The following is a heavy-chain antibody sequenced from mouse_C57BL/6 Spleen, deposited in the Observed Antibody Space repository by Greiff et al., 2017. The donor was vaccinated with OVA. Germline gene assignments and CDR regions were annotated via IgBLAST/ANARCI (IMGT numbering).Heavy chain of an antibody. V-gene: IGHV1-22*01. CDR2: INPNNGGT. J-gene: IGHJ4*01. D-gene: IGHD4-1*01. CDR3: ALGRGYYYAMDY. Sequence: VQLQQSGPELVKPGASVKMSCKASGYTFTDYNMHWVKQSHGKSLEWIGYINPNNGGTSYNQKFKGKATLTVNKSSSTAYMELRSLTSEDYAVYYCALGRGYYYAMDYWGQGTSVTVSS. CDR1: GYTFTDYN.